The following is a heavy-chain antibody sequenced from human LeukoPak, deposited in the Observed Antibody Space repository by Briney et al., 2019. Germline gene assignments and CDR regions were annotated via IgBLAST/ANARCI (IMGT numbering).Heavy chain of an antibody. CDR2: IYDSGTT. J-gene: IGHJ4*02. Sequence: GGSLRLSCATSGFTVNSNYMSWVRQAPGKGLEWVSVIYDSGTTYYADSVKGRFLIFRDTSKNTVDLQMNSLRVEDTAVYYCAGRRSSGWYAYWGQGTLVTVSS. CDR3: AGRRSSGWYAY. D-gene: IGHD6-19*01. CDR1: GFTVNSNY. V-gene: IGHV3-53*01.